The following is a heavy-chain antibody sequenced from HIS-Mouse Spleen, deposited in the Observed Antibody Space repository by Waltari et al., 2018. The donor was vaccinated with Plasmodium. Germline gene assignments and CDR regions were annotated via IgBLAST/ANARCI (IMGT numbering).Heavy chain of an antibody. J-gene: IGHJ4*02. CDR3: ARRGGSYYYFDY. CDR2: IYYSGST. V-gene: IGHV4-39*01. D-gene: IGHD1-26*01. Sequence: QLQLQESGPGLVKPSETLSLTCTVPGGSISSSSYYWGWIRQPPGKGVEWIGSIYYSGSTYYNPSLKSRVTISVDTSKNQFSLKLSSVTAADTAVYYCARRGGSYYYFDYWGQGTLVTVSS. CDR1: GGSISSSSYY.